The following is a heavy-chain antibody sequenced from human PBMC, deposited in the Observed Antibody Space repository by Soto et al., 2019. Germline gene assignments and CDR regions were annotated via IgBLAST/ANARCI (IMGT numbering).Heavy chain of an antibody. CDR3: AGDPDSHYIDSHASSYP. CDR2: IIPIIGII. Sequence: QVQLVQSGAEVKKPGSSVKVSCKASGGTFSTYTITWVRQAPGQGLEWMGRIIPIIGIINYAQKFEGRVNISADKFTGTAYMALTGLRSDDTAVYYCAGDPDSHYIDSHASSYPWGQGTLVTVSS. D-gene: IGHD4-4*01. CDR1: GGTFSTYT. V-gene: IGHV1-69*08. J-gene: IGHJ5*02.